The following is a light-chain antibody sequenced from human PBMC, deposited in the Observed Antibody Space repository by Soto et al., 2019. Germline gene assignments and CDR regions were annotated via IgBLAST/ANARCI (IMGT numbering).Light chain of an antibody. CDR1: QSISSW. CDR3: QQYNTYST. J-gene: IGKJ5*01. CDR2: DAY. Sequence: DIQMTQSPSPLSASVGDRVTITCRASQSISSWLAWYQQKPGKAPKILIYDAYSLESGTPSRFSGNGSGTEFTLTISSLQPDDFATYYCQQYNTYSTLGQGTRLEIK. V-gene: IGKV1-5*01.